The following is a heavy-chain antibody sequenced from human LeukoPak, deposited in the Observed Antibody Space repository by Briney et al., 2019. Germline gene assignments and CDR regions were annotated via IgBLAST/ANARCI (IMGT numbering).Heavy chain of an antibody. CDR1: GYTFTSYG. Sequence: ASVKVSCKASGYTFTSYGISWVRQAPGQGLEWMGWISAYNGNTNYAQKLQGRVTMTTDTSTSTAYMELRSLRSDDTAVYYCARDGSPSSWYGYYYYYYMDVWGKGTTVTVPS. V-gene: IGHV1-18*01. J-gene: IGHJ6*03. D-gene: IGHD6-13*01. CDR2: ISAYNGNT. CDR3: ARDGSPSSWYGYYYYYYMDV.